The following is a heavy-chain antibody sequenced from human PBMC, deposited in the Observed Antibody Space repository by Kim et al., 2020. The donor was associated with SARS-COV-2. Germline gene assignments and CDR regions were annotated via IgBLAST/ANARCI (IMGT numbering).Heavy chain of an antibody. CDR2: IWYDGSNR. Sequence: GGSLRLSCAASGFTFSSYGMHWVRQAPGKGLEWVAVIWYDGSNRYYADSVKGRFTISRDNSKNTLYLQMNSLRAEDTAVYYCARDHTPRNGNDAFDIWGQGTMVTVSS. J-gene: IGHJ3*02. V-gene: IGHV3-33*01. D-gene: IGHD2-8*01. CDR3: ARDHTPRNGNDAFDI. CDR1: GFTFSSYG.